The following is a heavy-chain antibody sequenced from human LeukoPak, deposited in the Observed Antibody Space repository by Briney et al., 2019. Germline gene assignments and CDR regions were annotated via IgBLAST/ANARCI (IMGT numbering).Heavy chain of an antibody. J-gene: IGHJ4*02. V-gene: IGHV3-23*01. CDR1: GITFSSYA. CDR2: ISGSGGST. CDR3: AKEPPAMVRNYFDY. Sequence: GGSLRLSCAASGITFSSYAMCWGRLPPGQGLERVSAISGSGGSTYYADSVQGRFTISRDNSKNTLYLQMNSLRAEDTAVYYCAKEPPAMVRNYFDYWGQGTLVTVSS. D-gene: IGHD5-18*01.